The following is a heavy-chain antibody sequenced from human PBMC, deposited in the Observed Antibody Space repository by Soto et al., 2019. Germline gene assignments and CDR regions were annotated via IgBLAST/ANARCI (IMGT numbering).Heavy chain of an antibody. J-gene: IGHJ4*02. V-gene: IGHV4-59*01. Sequence: QVQLQESGPGLVKPSETLSLTCTVSGGSISSYYWSWIRQPPGKGLEWIGYIYDSGSTNYNPSLTSRVTISVDTSKNQSSLKLTSVTAADTAVYYCAAPPRYWGQGTLVTVSS. D-gene: IGHD6-6*01. CDR2: IYDSGST. CDR3: AAPPRY. CDR1: GGSISSYY.